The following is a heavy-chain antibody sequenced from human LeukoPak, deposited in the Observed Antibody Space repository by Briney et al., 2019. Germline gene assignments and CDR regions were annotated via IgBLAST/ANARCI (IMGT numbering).Heavy chain of an antibody. CDR2: IYYSGST. J-gene: IGHJ4*02. D-gene: IGHD3-22*01. CDR1: GGSISSYY. CDR3: ARGADSSGYYSIFYFDY. Sequence: SETLSLTCTVSGGSISSYYWNWIRQPPGQGLEWIGYIYYSGSTNYNPSLKRRVSISVDTSKNQFSLKLSSVTAADTAVYYCARGADSSGYYSIFYFDYWGQGTLVTVSS. V-gene: IGHV4-59*01.